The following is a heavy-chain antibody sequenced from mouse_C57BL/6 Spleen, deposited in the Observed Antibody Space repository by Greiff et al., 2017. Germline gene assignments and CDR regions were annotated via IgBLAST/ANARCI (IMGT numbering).Heavy chain of an antibody. Sequence: VQLQQPGAELVRPGSSVKLSCKASGYTFTSYWMHWVKQRPIQGLEWIGNIDPSDSETHYNQKFKDKATLTVDKSSSTAYMQLSSLTSEDSAVYYCARGLLRTLYFDYWGQGTTLTVSS. CDR1: GYTFTSYW. CDR3: ARGLLRTLYFDY. D-gene: IGHD2-3*01. CDR2: IDPSDSET. J-gene: IGHJ2*01. V-gene: IGHV1-52*01.